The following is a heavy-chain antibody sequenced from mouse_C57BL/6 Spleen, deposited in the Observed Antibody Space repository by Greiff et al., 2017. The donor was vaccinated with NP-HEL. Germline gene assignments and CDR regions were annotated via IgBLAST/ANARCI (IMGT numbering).Heavy chain of an antibody. CDR2: INPYNGDT. CDR1: GYSFTGYF. J-gene: IGHJ3*01. CDR3: ARDDYAWFAY. Sequence: DVQLQESGPELVKPGDSVKISCKASGYSFTGYFMNWVMQSHGKSLEWIGRINPYNGDTFYNQKFKGKATLTVDKSSSTAHMELRSLTSEDSAVYYCARDDYAWFAYWGQGTLVTVSA. V-gene: IGHV1-20*01. D-gene: IGHD2-4*01.